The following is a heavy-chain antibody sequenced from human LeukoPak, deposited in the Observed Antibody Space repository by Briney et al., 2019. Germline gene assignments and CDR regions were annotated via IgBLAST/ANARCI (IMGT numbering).Heavy chain of an antibody. Sequence: ASVTVSCKASGYTFTSYYMHWVRQAPGQGLEWMGIINPSGGSTSYAQKFQGRVTMTRDTSTSTVYMELSSLRSEDTAVYYCARDVLRDCGGDCYSYFDYWGQGTLVTVSS. CDR3: ARDVLRDCGGDCYSYFDY. J-gene: IGHJ4*02. V-gene: IGHV1-46*01. D-gene: IGHD2-21*02. CDR2: INPSGGST. CDR1: GYTFTSYY.